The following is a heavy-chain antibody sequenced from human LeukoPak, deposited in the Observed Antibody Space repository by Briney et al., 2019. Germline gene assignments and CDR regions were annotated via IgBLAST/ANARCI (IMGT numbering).Heavy chain of an antibody. J-gene: IGHJ4*02. CDR2: ISTSTGDT. V-gene: IGHV1-18*01. Sequence: ASVKVSCKTSGYSFILYGISWVRQAPGQGPEWMGWISTSTGDTKYTQKFQGRVTLTTDTSTSTAYMELSSLRSDDTAVYYCARVKVDCSSTSCSLYYFDYWGQGTLVTVSS. CDR3: ARVKVDCSSTSCSLYYFDY. D-gene: IGHD2-2*01. CDR1: GYSFILYG.